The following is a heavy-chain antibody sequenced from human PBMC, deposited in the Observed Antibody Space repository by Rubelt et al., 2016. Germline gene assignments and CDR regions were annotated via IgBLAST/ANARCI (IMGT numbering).Heavy chain of an antibody. D-gene: IGHD2-15*01. CDR1: GGSISSYY. V-gene: IGHV4-59*01. J-gene: IGHJ3*02. CDR2: IYYSGST. CDR3: ARDPRISAFDI. Sequence: QVQLQQWGAGLLKPSETLSLTCAVYGGSISSYYWSWIRQPPGKGLEWIGYIYYSGSTNYNPSLKSGVTISGDTSKNRFALRLGSVSAAETAVYYYARDPRISAFDIWGQGTMVTVSS.